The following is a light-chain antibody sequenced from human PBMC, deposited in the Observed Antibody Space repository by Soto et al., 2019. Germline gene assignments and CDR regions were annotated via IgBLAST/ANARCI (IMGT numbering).Light chain of an antibody. CDR1: NSDIGAYDY. V-gene: IGLV2-14*01. J-gene: IGLJ2*01. CDR3: GSYASATLI. CDR2: EVT. Sequence: QSVLTQPASVSLSPGQSITISCTGSNSDIGAYDYVSWYQQHPGKPPTLLIYEVTFRPSGVPNRFSGSKSGNTATLTISGLLTEDEADYYCGSYASATLIFGGGTKVTVL.